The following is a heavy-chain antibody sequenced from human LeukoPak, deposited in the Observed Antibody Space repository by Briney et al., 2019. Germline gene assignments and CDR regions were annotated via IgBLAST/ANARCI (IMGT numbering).Heavy chain of an antibody. D-gene: IGHD2-15*01. Sequence: PSETLSLTCTVSGGSISSYYWSWIRQPPGKGLEWIGYIYYSGSTNYNPSLKSRVTISVDTSKNQFSLKLSSVTAADTAVYYCARVGMSYYCSGGSCYRLNYFDYWGQGTLVTVSS. CDR2: IYYSGST. J-gene: IGHJ4*02. CDR3: ARVGMSYYCSGGSCYRLNYFDY. V-gene: IGHV4-59*12. CDR1: GGSISSYY.